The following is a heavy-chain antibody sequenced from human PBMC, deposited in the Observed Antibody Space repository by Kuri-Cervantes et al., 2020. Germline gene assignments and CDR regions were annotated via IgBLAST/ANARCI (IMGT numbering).Heavy chain of an antibody. CDR1: GGSFSGYY. CDR3: ARDYGLPLGRPGYYYYGMDV. V-gene: IGHV4-34*01. D-gene: IGHD4-17*01. CDR2: INHSGST. Sequence: GSLRLSCAVYGGSFSGYYWSWIRQPPGKGLEWIGEINHSGSTNYNPSLKSRVTISVDKSKNQFPLKLSSVTAADTAVYYCARDYGLPLGRPGYYYYGMDVWGQGTTVTVSS. J-gene: IGHJ6*02.